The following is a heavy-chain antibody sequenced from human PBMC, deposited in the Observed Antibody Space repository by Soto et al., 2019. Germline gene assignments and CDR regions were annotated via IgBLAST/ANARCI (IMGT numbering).Heavy chain of an antibody. CDR3: ASDILGGSYDFSH. D-gene: IGHD3-3*01. J-gene: IGHJ1*01. V-gene: IGHV3-66*01. CDR1: GFIVNNIF. CDR2: ISSDDNT. Sequence: EVQLMECGGGLVQPGGSLRLSCAASGFIVNNIFMTWVRQAPGKGLEWLSTISSDDNTYYADSVKGRFTISRDSSNNTLYLQMNSLRAEDTAVYPCASDILGGSYDFSHGGQGTLVTVSS.